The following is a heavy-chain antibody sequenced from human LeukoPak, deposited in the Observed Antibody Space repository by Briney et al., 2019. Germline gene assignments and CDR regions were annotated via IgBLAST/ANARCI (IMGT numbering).Heavy chain of an antibody. Sequence: AASLKISCRASGYSFSTSWIGWVRLMPRQGMEWMGVIYPGDSDTRYSPSFQGQVTFSADKSISTAYLQWRSLEASATAMYFCGRGAYSGYEFDCWGQGNLVTVSS. D-gene: IGHD5-12*01. CDR3: GRGAYSGYEFDC. J-gene: IGHJ4*02. CDR1: GYSFSTSW. V-gene: IGHV5-51*01. CDR2: IYPGDSDT.